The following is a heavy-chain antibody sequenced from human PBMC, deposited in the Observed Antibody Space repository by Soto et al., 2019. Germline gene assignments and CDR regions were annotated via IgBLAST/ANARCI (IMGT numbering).Heavy chain of an antibody. Sequence: QVQLVESGGGVVQPGRSLRLCCAASGFTFSSYAMHWVRQAPGKGLEWVAVISYDGSNKYYADSVKGRFTISRDNSKNTLYLQMNSLRAEDTAVYYCASTPRGRTFDYWGQGTLVTVSS. CDR1: GFTFSSYA. D-gene: IGHD1-26*01. J-gene: IGHJ4*02. CDR2: ISYDGSNK. V-gene: IGHV3-30-3*01. CDR3: ASTPRGRTFDY.